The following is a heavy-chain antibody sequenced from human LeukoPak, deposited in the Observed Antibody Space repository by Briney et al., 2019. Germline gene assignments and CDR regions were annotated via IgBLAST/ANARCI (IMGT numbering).Heavy chain of an antibody. CDR1: GFTFSSYA. CDR2: ISYDGSNK. V-gene: IGHV3-30-3*01. J-gene: IGHJ4*02. Sequence: GGSLRLSCAASGFTFSSYAVHWVRQAPGKGLEWVAVISYDGSNKYYADSVKGRFTISRDNSKNTLYLQMNSLRAEDTAVYYCARVNYDFWSGYSYDYWGQGTLVTVSS. CDR3: ARVNYDFWSGYSYDY. D-gene: IGHD3-3*01.